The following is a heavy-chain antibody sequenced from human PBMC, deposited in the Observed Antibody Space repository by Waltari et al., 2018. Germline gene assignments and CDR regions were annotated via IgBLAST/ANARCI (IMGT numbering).Heavy chain of an antibody. D-gene: IGHD6-6*01. V-gene: IGHV1-18*01. CDR3: ARAVPYSSSSEDWFDP. Sequence: QVQLVQSGAEVKKPGASVKVSCKASGYTFPSYGISWVRPAPGQGLEWMGWISAYNGNTNYAQKLQGRVTMTTDTSTSTAYMELRSLRSDDTAVYYCARAVPYSSSSEDWFDPWGQGTLVTVSS. CDR2: ISAYNGNT. CDR1: GYTFPSYG. J-gene: IGHJ5*02.